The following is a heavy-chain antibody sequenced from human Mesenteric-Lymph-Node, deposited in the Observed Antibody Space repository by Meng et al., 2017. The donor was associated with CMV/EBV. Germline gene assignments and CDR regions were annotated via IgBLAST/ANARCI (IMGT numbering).Heavy chain of an antibody. D-gene: IGHD6-13*01. J-gene: IGHJ4*02. V-gene: IGHV3-23*01. CDR1: GFTFSSYA. CDR2: ISGSGGST. CDR3: AKDLYASSWYYFDY. Sequence: ASGFTFSSYAMSWVRQAPGKGLEWVSAISGSGGSTYYADSVKGRFTTSRDNSKNTLFLQVNSLRAEDTAVYYCAKDLYASSWYYFDYWGQGTLVTVSS.